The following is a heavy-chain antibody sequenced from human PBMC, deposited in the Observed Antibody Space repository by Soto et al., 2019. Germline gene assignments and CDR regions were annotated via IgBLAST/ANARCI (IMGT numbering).Heavy chain of an antibody. D-gene: IGHD3-16*01. CDR3: ARGGEVPNPFDY. CDR2: VYSGGSI. Sequence: EVPLVESGGGLVQPGGSLRLSCAVSGFTVSSNWMSWVRQAPGKGLEWVSVVYSGGSIYYADSVKGRFTISRDNSKNTLWLQMNSLRAEDTAVYYCARGGEVPNPFDYWGQGTLVTVSP. V-gene: IGHV3-66*01. J-gene: IGHJ4*02. CDR1: GFTVSSNW.